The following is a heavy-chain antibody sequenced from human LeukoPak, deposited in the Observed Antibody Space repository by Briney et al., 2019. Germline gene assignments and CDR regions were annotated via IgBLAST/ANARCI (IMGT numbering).Heavy chain of an antibody. Sequence: SVTVSCKASGGTFSSYAISWVRQAPGRGLEWMGRIIPILGIANYAQKFQGRVTITADKSTSTAYMELSSLRSEDTAVYYCARERGYYYDSSGYYSGLDYWGQGTLVTVSS. CDR3: ARERGYYYDSSGYYSGLDY. V-gene: IGHV1-69*04. D-gene: IGHD3-22*01. J-gene: IGHJ4*02. CDR1: GGTFSSYA. CDR2: IIPILGIA.